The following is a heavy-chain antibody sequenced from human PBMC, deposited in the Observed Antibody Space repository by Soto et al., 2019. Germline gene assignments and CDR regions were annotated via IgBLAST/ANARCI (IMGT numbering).Heavy chain of an antibody. CDR1: GDTFNFYS. CDR2: VNPILSMS. V-gene: IGHV1-69*04. J-gene: IGHJ4*02. CDR3: ATSYGSGYRAFDF. D-gene: IGHD3-10*01. Sequence: QVQLVQSGAEVKRPGSSVKVSCKASGDTFNFYSINWVRQAPGLGPGWMGRVNPILSMSNYAQWFQGRVTMTADKSTSTAYMELSGLRSEDTAIYYCATSYGSGYRAFDFWGQGALVTVSS.